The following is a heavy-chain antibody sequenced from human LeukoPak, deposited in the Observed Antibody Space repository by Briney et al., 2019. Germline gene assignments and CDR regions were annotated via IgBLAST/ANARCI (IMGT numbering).Heavy chain of an antibody. V-gene: IGHV3-30*02. CDR1: GFTFSSYG. Sequence: GGSLRLSCAASGFTFSSYGMHWVRQAPGKGLEWVAFIRYDGSNKYYADSVKGRFTISRDNSKNTLYLQMNSLRAEDTAVYYCAKDLTMVRGAPDYWGQGTLVTVSS. CDR2: IRYDGSNK. J-gene: IGHJ4*02. CDR3: AKDLTMVRGAPDY. D-gene: IGHD3-10*01.